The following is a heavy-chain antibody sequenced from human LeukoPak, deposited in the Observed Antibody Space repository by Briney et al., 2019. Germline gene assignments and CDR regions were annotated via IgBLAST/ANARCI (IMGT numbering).Heavy chain of an antibody. CDR1: GGSFSGYY. CDR3: ARAGYCSGGSCYPNWFDP. V-gene: IGHV4-34*01. D-gene: IGHD2-15*01. J-gene: IGHJ5*02. CDR2: INHSGST. Sequence: SETLSLTCAVYGGSFSGYYWSWIRQPPGKGLEWIGEINHSGSTNYNPSLKSRVTISVDTSKNQFSLKLSSVTAADTAVYYCARAGYCSGGSCYPNWFDPWGQGTLVTVSS.